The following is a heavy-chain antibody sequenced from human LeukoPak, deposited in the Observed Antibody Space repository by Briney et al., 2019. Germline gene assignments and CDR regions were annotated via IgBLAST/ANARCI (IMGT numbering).Heavy chain of an antibody. CDR2: INPNSGGT. D-gene: IGHD5-12*01. J-gene: IGHJ4*02. V-gene: IGHV1-2*02. Sequence: ASVKVSCKASGYTFTGYYMHWVRQARGQGLEWMGWINPNSGGTNYAQKFQGRVTMTRDTSISTAYMELSRLRSDDTAVYYCARASTRIVAMTAYYWGQGTLVTVSS. CDR3: ARASTRIVAMTAYY. CDR1: GYTFTGYY.